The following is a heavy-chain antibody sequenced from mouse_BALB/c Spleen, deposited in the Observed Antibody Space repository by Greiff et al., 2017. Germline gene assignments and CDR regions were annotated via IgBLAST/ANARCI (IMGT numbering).Heavy chain of an antibody. Sequence: VKLQESGPGLVQPSQSLSITCTVSGFSLTSYGVHWVRQSPGKGLEWLGVIWSGGSTDYNAAFISRLSISKDNSKSHVFFKMNSLQANDTAIYYCASNRYPYAMDYWGQGTSVTVSA. V-gene: IGHV2-2*02. CDR3: ASNRYPYAMDY. D-gene: IGHD2-14*01. CDR2: IWSGGST. J-gene: IGHJ4*01. CDR1: GFSLTSYG.